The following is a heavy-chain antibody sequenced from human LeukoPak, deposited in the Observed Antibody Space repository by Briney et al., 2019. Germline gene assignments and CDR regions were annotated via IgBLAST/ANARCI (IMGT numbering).Heavy chain of an antibody. CDR3: ATPSRYCSSTSCYSGDAFDI. J-gene: IGHJ3*02. V-gene: IGHV4-38-2*01. CDR2: IEHSRST. Sequence: SETLSLTCAVSGYSISSGYYWSWIRQPPGKGREGIGSIEHSRSTYYNPSLQIRVTISVDTSKNQFSLKLSSVTAADTAVYYCATPSRYCSSTSCYSGDAFDIWGQGTMVTVSS. D-gene: IGHD2-2*01. CDR1: GYSISSGYY.